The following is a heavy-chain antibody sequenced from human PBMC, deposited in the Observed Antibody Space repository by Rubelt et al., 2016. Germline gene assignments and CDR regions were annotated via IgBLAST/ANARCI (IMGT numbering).Heavy chain of an antibody. CDR3: ARVGGGWFLDP. D-gene: IGHD6-19*01. CDR2: INNSGST. CDR1: GGSFSGYY. V-gene: IGHV4-34*01. J-gene: IGHJ5*02. Sequence: QVQLQQWGAGLLKPSETLSLTCAVYGGSFSGYYWSWIRQPPGKGLEWIGEINNSGSTNYNPSLTRRVTISVDTSKNQFSLKLSSVTAADTAVYYCARVGGGWFLDPWGRGTLVTVSS.